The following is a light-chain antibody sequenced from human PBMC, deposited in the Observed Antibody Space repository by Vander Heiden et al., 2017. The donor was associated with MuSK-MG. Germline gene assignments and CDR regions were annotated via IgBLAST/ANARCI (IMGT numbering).Light chain of an antibody. Sequence: ENVLTQSPATLSLSPGERATLSCRASQTFSSYLAWYQQKPGQAPRLLIYDTSHRANGIPDRFSGSGSGTDFTLTSSSREPDDFAIYYLQQHSDRLTFGGGTKVEIK. CDR1: QTFSSY. J-gene: IGKJ4*01. V-gene: IGKV3-11*01. CDR2: DTS. CDR3: QQHSDRLT.